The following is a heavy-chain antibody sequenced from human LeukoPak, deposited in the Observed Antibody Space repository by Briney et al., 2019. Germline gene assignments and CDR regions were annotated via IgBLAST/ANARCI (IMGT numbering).Heavy chain of an antibody. V-gene: IGHV4-59*08. CDR1: SGSISSYY. CDR2: IYYSGST. J-gene: IGHJ5*02. CDR3: ARQWYSSGWYPFGWFDP. Sequence: KSSETLSLTCTVSSGSISSYYWSWIRQPPGKGLEWIGYIYYSGSTNYNPSLKSRVTISVDTSKNQFSLKLSSVTAADTAVYYCARQWYSSGWYPFGWFDPWGQGTLVTVSS. D-gene: IGHD6-19*01.